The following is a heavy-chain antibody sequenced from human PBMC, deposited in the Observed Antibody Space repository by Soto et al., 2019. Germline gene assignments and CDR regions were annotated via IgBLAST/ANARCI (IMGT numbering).Heavy chain of an antibody. CDR2: INSDGSST. V-gene: IGHV3-74*01. Sequence: GGSLRLSCAASGFTFSSYWMHWVRQAPGKGLVWVSRINSDGSSTSYADSVKGRFTISRDNAKNTLYLQMNSLRAEDTAVYYCARDSIGGYDFWSRGAFDIWGQGTMVTVSS. CDR1: GFTFSSYW. CDR3: ARDSIGGYDFWSRGAFDI. D-gene: IGHD3-3*01. J-gene: IGHJ3*02.